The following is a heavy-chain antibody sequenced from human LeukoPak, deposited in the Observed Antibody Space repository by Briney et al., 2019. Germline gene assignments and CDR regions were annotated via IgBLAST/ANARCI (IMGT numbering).Heavy chain of an antibody. CDR3: ARDNSVGDNAWWFDP. CDR1: DYIFTNYG. D-gene: IGHD1-26*01. Sequence: APVKVSCKASDYIFTNYGISWVRQAPGQGLEWMGWISAYNGNTNYAQKLQGRVTMTRDMSTSTDYMELSSLRSEDTAVYYCARDNSVGDNAWWFDPWGQGTLVTVSS. CDR2: ISAYNGNT. V-gene: IGHV1-18*01. J-gene: IGHJ5*02.